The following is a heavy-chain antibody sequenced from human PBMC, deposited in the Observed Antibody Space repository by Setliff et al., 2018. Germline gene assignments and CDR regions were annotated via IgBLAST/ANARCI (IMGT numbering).Heavy chain of an antibody. V-gene: IGHV4-59*08. CDR3: ARHEFVGGYYGSVTYRHFDY. Sequence: SETLSLTCTVSGDSISRYYWSWIRQPPGKGLEWIGYIQNGGNTKYNPSLGSRITMSVDTSKNQFSLQVTSLAATDTALYFCARHEFVGGYYGSVTYRHFDYWGQGILVTVSS. CDR2: IQNGGNT. CDR1: GDSISRYY. D-gene: IGHD3-10*01. J-gene: IGHJ4*02.